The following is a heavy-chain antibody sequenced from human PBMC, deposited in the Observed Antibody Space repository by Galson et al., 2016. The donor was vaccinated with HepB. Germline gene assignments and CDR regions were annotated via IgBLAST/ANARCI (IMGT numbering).Heavy chain of an antibody. V-gene: IGHV1-3*01. Sequence: SVKVSCKASGYTFISYVIQWARQAPGHRLEWMGWINAGNGNTKYSQKFQGRVIIDRDTSASTAYMELSSLRPEDTAIYYCARSPTGFCSRTKCYGFNDLDRWGQGTPVTVSS. CDR2: INAGNGNT. J-gene: IGHJ5*02. CDR1: GYTFISYV. CDR3: ARSPTGFCSRTKCYGFNDLDR. D-gene: IGHD2-2*03.